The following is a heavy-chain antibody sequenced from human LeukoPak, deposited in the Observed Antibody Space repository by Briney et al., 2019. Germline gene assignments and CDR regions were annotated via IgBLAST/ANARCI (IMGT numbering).Heavy chain of an antibody. J-gene: IGHJ4*02. CDR2: IRNKANSYTT. Sequence: PGGSLRLSCAASGFTFGDYAMTWVRRAPGKGLEWVGRIRNKANSYTTEYAASVQGRFTVSRDDSKNSLYLQMNSMKTEDTAVYYCTRLVGANDWGQGTLVTVSS. CDR3: TRLVGAND. CDR1: GFTFGDYA. D-gene: IGHD1-26*01. V-gene: IGHV3-72*01.